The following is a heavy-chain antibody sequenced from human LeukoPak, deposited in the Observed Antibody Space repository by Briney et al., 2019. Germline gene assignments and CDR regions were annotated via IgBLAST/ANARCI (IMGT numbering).Heavy chain of an antibody. CDR1: GGSISSGSYY. Sequence: PSETLSLTCTVSGGSISSGSYYWSWLRQPAGKGLEWIGRIYTSGSTNYNPSLKSRVTISVDTSKNQFSLKLSSVTAADTAVYYCARAVTSSSSWYKWVNWFDPWGQGTLVTVSS. J-gene: IGHJ5*02. V-gene: IGHV4-61*02. CDR2: IYTSGST. CDR3: ARAVTSSSSWYKWVNWFDP. D-gene: IGHD6-13*01.